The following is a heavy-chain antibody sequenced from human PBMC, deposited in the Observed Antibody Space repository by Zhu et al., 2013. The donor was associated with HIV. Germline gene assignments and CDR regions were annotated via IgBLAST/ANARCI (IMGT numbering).Heavy chain of an antibody. D-gene: IGHD1-26*01. J-gene: IGHJ4*02. V-gene: IGHV1-2*02. CDR2: INPNSGGT. CDR3: ARDPEDQWELPESGFGPGFDY. CDR1: GYTFTGYY. Sequence: QVQLVQSGADVKKPGASVKVSXKASGYTFTGYYMHWVRQAPGQGLEWMGWINPNSGGTNYAQKFQGRVTMTRDTSISTAYMELSRLRSDDTAVYYCARDPEDQWELPESGFGPGFDYWGQGTLVTVSS.